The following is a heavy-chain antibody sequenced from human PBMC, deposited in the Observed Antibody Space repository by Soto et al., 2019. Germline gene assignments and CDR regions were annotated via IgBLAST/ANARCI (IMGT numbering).Heavy chain of an antibody. D-gene: IGHD2-21*01. V-gene: IGHV3-49*03. CDR1: GFNFGDYA. J-gene: IGHJ4*02. CDR3: STFGWDCDDGVCLD. Sequence: GGSLRLSCTASGFNFGDYAMSWFRQAPGKGLEWVGFIRSKAYGGTTEYAASVKGRFTISRDDSKSIAYLQMNSLKTEDTAVYYCSTFGWDCDDGVCLDWGQGTLVTVSS. CDR2: IRSKAYGGTT.